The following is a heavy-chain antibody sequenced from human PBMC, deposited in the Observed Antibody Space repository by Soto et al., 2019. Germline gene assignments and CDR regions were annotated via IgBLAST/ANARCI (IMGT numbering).Heavy chain of an antibody. J-gene: IGHJ6*02. D-gene: IGHD2-2*01. V-gene: IGHV4-39*01. Sequence: SETLSLTCTVSGGSISSSSYYWGWIRQPPGKGLEWIGSIYYSGSTYYNPSLKSRVTISVDTSKNQFSLKLSSVTAADTAVYYCATDQLPWGSRYYYYYGMDVWGQGTTVTVSS. CDR1: GGSISSSSYY. CDR3: ATDQLPWGSRYYYYYGMDV. CDR2: IYYSGST.